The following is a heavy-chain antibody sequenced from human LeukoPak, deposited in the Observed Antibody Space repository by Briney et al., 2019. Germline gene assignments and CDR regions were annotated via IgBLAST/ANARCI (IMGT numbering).Heavy chain of an antibody. D-gene: IGHD3-10*01. Sequence: SETLSLTCTVSGGSISSSSYYWGWIRQPPGKGLEWMGSIYYSGSTYYNPSLKSRVTISVDTSKNQFSLKLSSVTAADTAVYYCARTPYYYGSGTQNYYYMDVWGKGTTVTVSS. CDR3: ARTPYYYGSGTQNYYYMDV. CDR2: IYYSGST. V-gene: IGHV4-39*07. J-gene: IGHJ6*03. CDR1: GGSISSSSYY.